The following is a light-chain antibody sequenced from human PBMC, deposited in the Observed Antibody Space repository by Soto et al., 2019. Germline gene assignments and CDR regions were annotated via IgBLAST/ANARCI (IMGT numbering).Light chain of an antibody. CDR3: MSYIASTSTHWV. CDR2: GVS. Sequence: QSALTQPASVSGSPGQSITISCTGTSIDVGHPYNYVSWYQQYPGKPPKLLVLGVSNRPSGISGRFSGSKSGNTASLTISGLQPEDEADYYCMSYIASTSTHWVLGGGTQLTVL. J-gene: IGLJ3*02. CDR1: SIDVGHPYNY. V-gene: IGLV2-14*03.